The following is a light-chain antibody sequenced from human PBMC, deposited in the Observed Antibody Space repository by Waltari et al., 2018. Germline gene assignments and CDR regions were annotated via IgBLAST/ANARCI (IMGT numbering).Light chain of an antibody. J-gene: IGLJ1*01. V-gene: IGLV2-14*01. Sequence: QSALTQPASVSGSPGQTIAISCTGTSSDIGSYNYVSWYQQHPGQAPKLLIYDVNQRPSGVSHRFSGSKSRNTASLTISGLRAEDEADFYCSSYTSSSTLYVFGSGTKVTVL. CDR3: SSYTSSSTLYV. CDR1: SSDIGSYNY. CDR2: DVN.